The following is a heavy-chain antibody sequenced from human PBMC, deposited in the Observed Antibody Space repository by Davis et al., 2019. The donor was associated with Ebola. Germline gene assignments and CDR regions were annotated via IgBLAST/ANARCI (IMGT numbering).Heavy chain of an antibody. J-gene: IGHJ3*02. CDR2: ISAYNGNT. V-gene: IGHV1-18*01. D-gene: IGHD6-13*01. Sequence: AASVKVSCKASGYTFTSYGISWVRQAPGQGLEWMGWISAYNGNTNYAQKLQGRVTMTTDTSTSTAYMELRSLRSDDTAVYYCARGFLGIAGSVAPGTFDIWGQGKMVTVSS. CDR1: GYTFTSYG. CDR3: ARGFLGIAGSVAPGTFDI.